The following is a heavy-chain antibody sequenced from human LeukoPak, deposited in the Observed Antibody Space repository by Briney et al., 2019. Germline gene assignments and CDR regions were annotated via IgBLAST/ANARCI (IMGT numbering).Heavy chain of an antibody. D-gene: IGHD4-17*01. Sequence: GGSLRLSCAPSGFTFSQYGMYWVRQAPGKGLEWVAVISYDGNNKFYADSVKGRFTVSRDNSNNTLYLQMSSLRLDDTAIYYCARGLNRYFTTVTPLGDYWGQGILVTVSS. J-gene: IGHJ4*02. V-gene: IGHV3-30*19. CDR2: ISYDGNNK. CDR3: ARGLNRYFTTVTPLGDY. CDR1: GFTFSQYG.